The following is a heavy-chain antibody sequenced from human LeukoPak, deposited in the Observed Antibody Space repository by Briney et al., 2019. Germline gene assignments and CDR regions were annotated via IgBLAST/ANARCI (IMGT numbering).Heavy chain of an antibody. V-gene: IGHV1-24*01. J-gene: IGHJ4*02. Sequence: ASVKVSCKVSGYTLTELSVHWVRQAPGKGLEWMGGFDPEDGETIYAQKFQGRVTMTEDTSTDTAYMELSSLRSEDTAVYYCAIAYRGGDCSTARHFDYWGQGTLVTVSS. D-gene: IGHD2-21*02. CDR2: FDPEDGET. CDR3: AIAYRGGDCSTARHFDY. CDR1: GYTLTELS.